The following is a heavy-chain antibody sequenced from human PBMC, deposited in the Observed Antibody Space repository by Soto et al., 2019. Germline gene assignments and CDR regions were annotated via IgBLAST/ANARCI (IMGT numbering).Heavy chain of an antibody. Sequence: PGGSLRLSCASSGCTFSSYGMHLVRQAPGKGLEWVAVISYDGSNKHYADSVKGRFTISRDNSKNTLYLQMNSLRAEDTAVYYCAKGPSGSYFTGFDYWGQGTLVTVSS. D-gene: IGHD1-26*01. V-gene: IGHV3-30*18. J-gene: IGHJ4*02. CDR1: GCTFSSYG. CDR2: ISYDGSNK. CDR3: AKGPSGSYFTGFDY.